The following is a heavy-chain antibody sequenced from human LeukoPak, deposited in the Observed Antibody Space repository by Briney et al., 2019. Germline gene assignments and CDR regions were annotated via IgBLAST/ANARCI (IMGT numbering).Heavy chain of an antibody. CDR3: ARRVRSADYRLDY. CDR1: GGSFTIYS. CDR2: ISPSGNT. D-gene: IGHD4-11*01. Sequence: PSETLSLTCAVYGGSFTIYSWTWLRQPPGKSLEWVGEISPSGNTQYNPSLKSRVTISLAASKSQFHLKLNSVTAADTAVYYCARRVRSADYRLDYWGQGTLVTVSS. J-gene: IGHJ4*02. V-gene: IGHV4-34*01.